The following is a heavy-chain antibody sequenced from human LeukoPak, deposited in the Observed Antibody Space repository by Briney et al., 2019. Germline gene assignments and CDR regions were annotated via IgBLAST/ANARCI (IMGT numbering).Heavy chain of an antibody. CDR3: ATALLEIAAPRYYFDY. V-gene: IGHV1-18*01. J-gene: IGHJ4*02. CDR2: ISAYNGNT. Sequence: ASVKVSCTASGYTFTSYGISWVRQAPGQGLEWMGWISAYNGNTNYAQKLQGRVTMTTDTSTSTAYMELRSLRSDDTAVYYCATALLEIAAPRYYFDYWGQGTLVTVSS. CDR1: GYTFTSYG. D-gene: IGHD6-25*01.